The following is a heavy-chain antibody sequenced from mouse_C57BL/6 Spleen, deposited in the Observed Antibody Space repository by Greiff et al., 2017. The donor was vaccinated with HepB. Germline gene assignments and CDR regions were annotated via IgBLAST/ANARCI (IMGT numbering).Heavy chain of an antibody. CDR1: GYTFTSYW. D-gene: IGHD2-4*01. CDR2: IYPGSGST. V-gene: IGHV1-55*01. J-gene: IGHJ4*01. CDR3: ARGGVYYDYHYYAMDY. Sequence: QVQLQQSGAELVKPGASVKMSCKASGYTFTSYWITWVKQRPGQGLEWIGDIYPGSGSTNYNEKFKSKATLTVDTSSSTAYMQLSSLTSEDSAVYYCARGGVYYDYHYYAMDYWGQGTSVTVSS.